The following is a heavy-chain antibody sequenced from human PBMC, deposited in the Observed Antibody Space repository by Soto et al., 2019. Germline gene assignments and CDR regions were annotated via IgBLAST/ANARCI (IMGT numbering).Heavy chain of an antibody. CDR2: IYPGDSDT. J-gene: IGHJ6*02. V-gene: IGHV5-51*01. Sequence: GASLKISCEGSGYSFTSYWIAWVRQMPGKGLEWMGIIYPGDSDTRYSPSFQGQVTISADKSIRTVYLQWSSLKASDTAMYYCARLAWKFHKTGDVWGHGTTVTVSS. CDR3: ARLAWKFHKTGDV. D-gene: IGHD1-1*01. CDR1: GYSFTSYW.